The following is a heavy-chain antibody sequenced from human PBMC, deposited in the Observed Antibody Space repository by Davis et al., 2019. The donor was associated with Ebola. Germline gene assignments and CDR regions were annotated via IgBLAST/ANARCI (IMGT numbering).Heavy chain of an antibody. CDR1: GGSISRYH. D-gene: IGHD2-15*01. CDR3: ARDLGGLGYCSGGSCYSVPYY. J-gene: IGHJ4*02. V-gene: IGHV4-59*12. Sequence: MPSETLSLTCTVSGGSISRYHLSWIRQPPGKGLAWIGYIYYSGSTNYNPSLMSRVTISVDTSKNQFSLKLSSVTAADTAVYYCARDLGGLGYCSGGSCYSVPYYWGQGTLVTVSS. CDR2: IYYSGST.